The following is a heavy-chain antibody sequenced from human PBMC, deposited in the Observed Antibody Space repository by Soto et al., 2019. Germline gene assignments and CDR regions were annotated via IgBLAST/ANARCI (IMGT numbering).Heavy chain of an antibody. Sequence: PSETLSLTCTVSGASVSTGVYYWTWIRQHPGKGLEWIGYIDNTGSAYYNPSLTGRVDISVDTSKNQFSLNLQTLTAADTAFYYCAGAVSDFDVRRYRTSYFDQWGQGILATVSS. D-gene: IGHD3-10*02. CDR2: IDNTGSA. V-gene: IGHV4-31*03. CDR1: GASVSTGVYY. CDR3: AGAVSDFDVRRYRTSYFDQ. J-gene: IGHJ4*02.